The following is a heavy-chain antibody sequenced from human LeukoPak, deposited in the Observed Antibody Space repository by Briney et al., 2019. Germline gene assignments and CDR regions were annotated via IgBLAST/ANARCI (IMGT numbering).Heavy chain of an antibody. CDR2: INPNSGGT. V-gene: IGHV1-2*02. D-gene: IGHD2-2*01. Sequence: ASVTVSCKASVYTFTGYYMHWVRQAPGQGLEWMGWINPNSGGTNYAQKFQGRVTMTRDTSISTAYMELSRLRSDDTAVYYCARDSVSKRYCSSTSCYVWFDPWGQGTLVTVSS. CDR3: ARDSVSKRYCSSTSCYVWFDP. J-gene: IGHJ5*02. CDR1: VYTFTGYY.